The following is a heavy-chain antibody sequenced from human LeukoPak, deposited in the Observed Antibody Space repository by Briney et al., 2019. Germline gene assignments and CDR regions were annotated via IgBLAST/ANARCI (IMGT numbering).Heavy chain of an antibody. CDR1: GFTFSDYY. J-gene: IGHJ6*02. V-gene: IGHV3-11*01. CDR3: ARDRRYSGYDFGYYYYGMDV. CDR2: ISSSGSTI. D-gene: IGHD5-12*01. Sequence: PGGSLRLSCAASGFTFSDYYMSWIRQAPGKGLEWVSYISSSGSTIYYADSVKGRFTISRDNAKNSLYLQMNSLRAEDTAVYYCARDRRYSGYDFGYYYYGMDVWGQGTTVTVSS.